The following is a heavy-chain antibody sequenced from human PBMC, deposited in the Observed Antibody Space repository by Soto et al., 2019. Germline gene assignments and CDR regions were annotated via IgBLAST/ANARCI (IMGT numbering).Heavy chain of an antibody. J-gene: IGHJ5*02. Sequence: ASVKVSCKASGYTFTGYYMHWLRQAPGQGLEWMGWINPDSGGTNYAQKFQGRVTMTRDTSISTAYMELSRLRSDDTAVYYCARTPRIAVAATEWFDPWGQGTLVTVSS. CDR3: ARTPRIAVAATEWFDP. CDR1: GYTFTGYY. CDR2: INPDSGGT. V-gene: IGHV1-2*02. D-gene: IGHD6-19*01.